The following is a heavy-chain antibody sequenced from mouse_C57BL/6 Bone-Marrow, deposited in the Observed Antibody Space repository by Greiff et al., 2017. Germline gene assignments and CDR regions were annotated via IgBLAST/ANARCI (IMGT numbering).Heavy chain of an antibody. D-gene: IGHD2-4*01. Sequence: VNVVESGPELVKPGASVKISCKASGYAFSSSWMNWVKQRPGKGLEWIGRIYPGDGDTNYNGKFKGKATLTADKSSSTAYMQLSSLTSEDSAVYFCARDGLRGDYWGQGTSVTVSS. V-gene: IGHV1-82*01. J-gene: IGHJ4*01. CDR1: GYAFSSSW. CDR3: ARDGLRGDY. CDR2: IYPGDGDT.